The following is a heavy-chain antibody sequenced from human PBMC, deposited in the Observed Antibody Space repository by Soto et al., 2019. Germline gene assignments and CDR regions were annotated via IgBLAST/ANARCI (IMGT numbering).Heavy chain of an antibody. D-gene: IGHD2-21*01. J-gene: IGHJ5*02. CDR3: ARGHPIATPKRDNWFDP. CDR2: IYYSGST. V-gene: IGHV4-59*07. CDR1: GGSISSYY. Sequence: SDTLSLTCTVSGGSISSYYWSWIRQPPGKGLEWIGYIYYSGSTNYNPSLKSRVTISVDTSKNQFSLKLSSVTAADTAGYYCARGHPIATPKRDNWFDPWGQGTLVTVSS.